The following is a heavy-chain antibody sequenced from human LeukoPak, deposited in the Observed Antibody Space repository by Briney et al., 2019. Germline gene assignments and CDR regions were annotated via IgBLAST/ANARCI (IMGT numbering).Heavy chain of an antibody. V-gene: IGHV1-18*01. CDR3: ARDSHMAGVTYYYDY. D-gene: IGHD3-10*01. CDR2: ISAYTGNT. J-gene: IGHJ4*02. Sequence: ASVTVTCKASGYTFSSYGFSWVRQAPGQGLEWMGYISAYTGNTSYAQNLQGRLTMTTDTSTSTAYMELRSLRSDDTAFYYCARDSHMAGVTYYYDYWGQTPLVTVSS. CDR1: GYTFSSYG.